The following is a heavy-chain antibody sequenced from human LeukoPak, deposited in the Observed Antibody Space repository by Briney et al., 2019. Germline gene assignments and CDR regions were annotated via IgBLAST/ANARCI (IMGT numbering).Heavy chain of an antibody. Sequence: GGSLRLSCAASGFTFSSYAMSWVRQAPGKGLEWVTAISGGGGSTYYADSVKGRFTISRDDSKNTLYLQMNSLRASDTAIYYCARLSLTTSLRLYYFDYWGQGTLVTVPS. CDR3: ARLSLTTSLRLYYFDY. J-gene: IGHJ4*02. D-gene: IGHD4/OR15-4a*01. V-gene: IGHV3-23*01. CDR1: GFTFSSYA. CDR2: ISGGGGST.